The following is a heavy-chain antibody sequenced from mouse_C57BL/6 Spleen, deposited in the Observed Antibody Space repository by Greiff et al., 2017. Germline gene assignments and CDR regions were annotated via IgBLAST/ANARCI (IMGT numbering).Heavy chain of an antibody. V-gene: IGHV1-64*01. CDR3: ARDYDYEGYFDY. D-gene: IGHD2-4*01. CDR1: GYTFTSYW. CDR2: IHPNSGST. Sequence: QVQLQQPGAELVKPGASVKLSCKASGYTFTSYWMHWVKQRPGQGLEWIGMIHPNSGSTNYNEKFKSKATLTVDKSSSTAYMQLSSLTSEDSAVYYCARDYDYEGYFDYWGQGTTLTVSS. J-gene: IGHJ2*01.